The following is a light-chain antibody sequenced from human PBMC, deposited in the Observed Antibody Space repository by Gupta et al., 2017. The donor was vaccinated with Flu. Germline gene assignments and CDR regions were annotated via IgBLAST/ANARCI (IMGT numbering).Light chain of an antibody. CDR1: QSLVRSDGNTY. CDR3: MQATHWLYT. Sequence: CRSSQSLVRSDGNTYLNWFQQRPGQAPRRLIYKVSNRDSGVPERFSGSGSGTEFTLKISRVEAEDVGVYYCMQATHWLYTFGQGTKLEIK. CDR2: KVS. V-gene: IGKV2-30*02. J-gene: IGKJ2*01.